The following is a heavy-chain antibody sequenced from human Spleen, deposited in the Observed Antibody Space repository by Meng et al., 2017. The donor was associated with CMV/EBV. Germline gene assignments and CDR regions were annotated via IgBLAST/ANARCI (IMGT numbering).Heavy chain of an antibody. CDR1: GGSIRRGSHF. D-gene: IGHD3-9*01. CDR3: AREKTGYALNDAFDM. V-gene: IGHV4-61*01. J-gene: IGHJ3*02. Sequence: SETLSLTCSVSGGSIRRGSHFWSWIRQPPGEGLQWVAHIYTSGTTYHNPSLRSRVTISADTSKNQFSLRLTSVTAADTAVYYCAREKTGYALNDAFDMWGQGTMVTVSS. CDR2: IYTSGTT.